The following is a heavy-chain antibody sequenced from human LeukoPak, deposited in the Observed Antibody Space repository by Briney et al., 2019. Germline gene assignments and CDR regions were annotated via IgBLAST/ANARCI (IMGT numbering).Heavy chain of an antibody. CDR3: AKDPPYSSSSHLFDY. V-gene: IGHV3-30-3*01. CDR1: GFTFSSYA. Sequence: GRSLRLSCAASGFTFSSYAMHWVRQAPGKGLEWVAVISYDGSNKYYADSVKGRFTISRDNSKNALYLQMNSLRAEDTAVYYCAKDPPYSSSSHLFDYWGQGTLVTVSS. J-gene: IGHJ4*02. D-gene: IGHD6-6*01. CDR2: ISYDGSNK.